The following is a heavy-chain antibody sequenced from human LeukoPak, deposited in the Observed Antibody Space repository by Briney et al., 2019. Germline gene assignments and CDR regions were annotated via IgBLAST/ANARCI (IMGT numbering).Heavy chain of an antibody. Sequence: SETLSLTCAVSGGSISSGGYSWSWIRQPPGKGLEWIGYIYHSGSTYYNPSLKSRVTMSVDTSKNQFSLKLSSVTAADTAVYYCAREGSSHLNWFDPWGQGTLVTVSP. V-gene: IGHV4-30-2*01. CDR3: AREGSSHLNWFDP. CDR2: IYHSGST. D-gene: IGHD6-13*01. J-gene: IGHJ5*02. CDR1: GGSISSGGYS.